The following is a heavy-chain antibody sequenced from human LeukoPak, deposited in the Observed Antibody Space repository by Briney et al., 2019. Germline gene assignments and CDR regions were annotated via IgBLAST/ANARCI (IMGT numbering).Heavy chain of an antibody. Sequence: GGSLRLSCAASGFTFSDYWMTWVRQVPGKGLEWVANIKQDGGDKYYVDSVKGRFTISRDNAKNSLYLQMNSLRAEDTAVYYCARVRGSYYYYYYGMDVWGQGTTVTVSS. V-gene: IGHV3-7*03. J-gene: IGHJ6*02. CDR3: ARVRGSYYYYYYGMDV. CDR2: IKQDGGDK. CDR1: GFTFSDYW. D-gene: IGHD3-10*01.